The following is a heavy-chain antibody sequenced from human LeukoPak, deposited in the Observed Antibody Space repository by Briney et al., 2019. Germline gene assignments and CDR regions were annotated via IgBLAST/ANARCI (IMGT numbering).Heavy chain of an antibody. CDR1: GFTFSSYG. J-gene: IGHJ3*02. D-gene: IGHD3-22*01. Sequence: GGSLRLSCAASGFTFSSYGMHWVRQAPGKGLEWMAFIRYDGSNKYYADSVKGRFTISRDNSKNTLYLQMNSLRAEDTAVYYCAKGAYYYDSRGRGAFDIWGQGTMVTVSS. V-gene: IGHV3-30*02. CDR3: AKGAYYYDSRGRGAFDI. CDR2: IRYDGSNK.